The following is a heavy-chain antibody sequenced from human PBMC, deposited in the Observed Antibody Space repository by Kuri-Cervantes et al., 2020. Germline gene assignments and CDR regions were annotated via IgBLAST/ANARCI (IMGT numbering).Heavy chain of an antibody. V-gene: IGHV4-39*01. Sequence: ESLKISCTVSGGSISSSSYYWGWIRQPPGKGLEWIGSIYYSGSTYYNPSLKSRVTISVDTSKNQFSLKLSSVTAADTAVYYCARHLRPRTISTPLDYWGQGTLVTVSS. J-gene: IGHJ4*02. CDR2: IYYSGST. CDR1: GGSISSSSYY. D-gene: IGHD2-2*01. CDR3: ARHLRPRTISTPLDY.